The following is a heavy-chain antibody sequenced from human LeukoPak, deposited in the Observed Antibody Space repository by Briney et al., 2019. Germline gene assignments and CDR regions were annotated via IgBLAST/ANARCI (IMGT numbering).Heavy chain of an antibody. Sequence: PGGSLRLSCVASGFSFNDSHMSSVRQPPGKGLEWVSAIPTSGPFTYYPDSVKGRFTISRDNSRNTLYLRMTGLRVEDTALYYCARSASGTFLAFDIWGQGTVVTVSS. CDR1: GFSFNDSH. CDR2: IPTSGPFT. V-gene: IGHV3-23*05. CDR3: ARSASGTFLAFDI. D-gene: IGHD1-26*01. J-gene: IGHJ3*02.